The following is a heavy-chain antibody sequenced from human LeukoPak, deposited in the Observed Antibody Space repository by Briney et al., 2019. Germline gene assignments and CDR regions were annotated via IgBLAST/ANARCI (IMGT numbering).Heavy chain of an antibody. CDR1: GGSFSGYY. Sequence: PSETLSLTCAVYGGSFSGYYWSWIRQPPGKGLEWIGEINHSGSTNYNPSLKSRVTISVDTSKNQFSLKLSSVTAADTAVYFCSGGHAGLDYWGQGTLVTVSS. CDR2: INHSGST. V-gene: IGHV4-34*03. CDR3: SGGHAGLDY. J-gene: IGHJ4*02. D-gene: IGHD2-15*01.